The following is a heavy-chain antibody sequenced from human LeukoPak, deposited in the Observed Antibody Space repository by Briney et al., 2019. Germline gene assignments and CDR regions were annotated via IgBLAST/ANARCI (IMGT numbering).Heavy chain of an antibody. CDR3: ARLWIAVASKLISFDY. D-gene: IGHD6-19*01. CDR1: GYTFTGHY. Sequence: GASVKLSCKASGYTFTGHYMHWVRQAPGQGLEWMGWISAYNGNTNYAQKLQGRVTMTTDTSTSTAYMELRSLRSDDTAVYYCARLWIAVASKLISFDYWGQGTLVTVSS. V-gene: IGHV1-18*04. J-gene: IGHJ4*02. CDR2: ISAYNGNT.